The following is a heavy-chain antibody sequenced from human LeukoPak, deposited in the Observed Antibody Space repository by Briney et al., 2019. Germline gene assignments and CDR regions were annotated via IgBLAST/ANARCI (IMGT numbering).Heavy chain of an antibody. CDR1: GFTFDDYA. CDR2: ISWNSGSI. D-gene: IGHD3-16*01. J-gene: IGHJ4*02. Sequence: GGSLRLSCAASGFTFDDYAMHWVRQAPGKGLEWVSGISWNSGSIGYADSVKGRFTISRDNAKNSLYLQMNSLRAEDTALYYCARGLVISEIGGPDYWGQGTLVTVSS. V-gene: IGHV3-9*01. CDR3: ARGLVISEIGGPDY.